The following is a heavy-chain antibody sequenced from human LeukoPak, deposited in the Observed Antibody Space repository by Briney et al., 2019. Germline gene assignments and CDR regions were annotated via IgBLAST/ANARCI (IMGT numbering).Heavy chain of an antibody. CDR1: GGSFSGYY. CDR3: ARVHYYDFWSGLGPYYYYGMDV. D-gene: IGHD3-3*01. CDR2: INHSGST. V-gene: IGHV4-34*01. Sequence: SETLSLTCAVYGGSFSGYYWSWIRQPPGKGLEWIGEINHSGSTNYNPSLKSRVTISVDTSKNQFSLKLSSVTAADTAVYYCARVHYYDFWSGLGPYYYYGMDVWGQGTTVTVSS. J-gene: IGHJ6*02.